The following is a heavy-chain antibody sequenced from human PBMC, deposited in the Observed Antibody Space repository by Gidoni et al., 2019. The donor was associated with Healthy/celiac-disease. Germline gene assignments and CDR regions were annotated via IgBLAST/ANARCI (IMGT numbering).Heavy chain of an antibody. CDR2: IYTSGST. CDR3: ARCIFAEWFDP. Sequence: QLQLQESGPGLVKPSETLSLTCPVSCGSISSYHWSWIRQPAGKGLEWIGRIYTSGSTNYNPSLKSRVTMSVDTSKNQFSLKLSAVTAADTAVYYCARCIFAEWFDPWGQGTLVTVSS. V-gene: IGHV4-4*07. CDR1: CGSISSYH. J-gene: IGHJ5*02. D-gene: IGHD3-3*01.